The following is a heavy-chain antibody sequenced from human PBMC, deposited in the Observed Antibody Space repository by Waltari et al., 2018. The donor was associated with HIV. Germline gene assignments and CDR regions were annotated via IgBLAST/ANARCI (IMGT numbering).Heavy chain of an antibody. CDR1: GFTFDDYA. D-gene: IGHD2-15*01. J-gene: IGHJ6*02. CDR3: AKSDIDYGMDV. V-gene: IGHV3-9*01. CDR2: ITWNSGRT. Sequence: EVQLVESGVGLVQPGRSLRLPCSASGFTFDDYAMHWVRQVPGKGLECVSGITWNSGRTGYADSVKGRFIISRDNAKNSLYLQMNSLRVEDTALYYCAKSDIDYGMDVWGQGTTVTVSS.